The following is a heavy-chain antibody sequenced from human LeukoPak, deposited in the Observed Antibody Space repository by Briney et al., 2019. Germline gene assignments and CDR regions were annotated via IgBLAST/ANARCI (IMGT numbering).Heavy chain of an antibody. D-gene: IGHD2-21*01. CDR1: RFTFNNNG. CDR3: ATSIGYFSYFEH. CDR2: ISGGDDVT. V-gene: IGHV3-23*01. Sequence: PGWSLRLSCAASRFTFNNNGMSWVRQAPGKGLEWISTISGGDDVTSYADSVKGRFTISRDRSKNTLYLQMHGLRAEDTAIYYCATSIGYFSYFEHWGQGALVPVAS. J-gene: IGHJ1*01.